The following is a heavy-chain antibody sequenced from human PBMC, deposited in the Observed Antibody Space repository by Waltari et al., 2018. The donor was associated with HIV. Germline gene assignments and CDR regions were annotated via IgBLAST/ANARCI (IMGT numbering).Heavy chain of an antibody. V-gene: IGHV5-51*01. Sequence: EVKLVQSGPEVKKPGESLKISCTASGYTFTHHWIARVRQLPGKGLEWMGIIHPTDSHTRYSPSFQGHVSISADKSINTAYLQWSSLKASDSAMYYCARQTIPYYSSGGSLNDAFDIWGHGTVVTVSS. CDR2: IHPTDSHT. CDR1: GYTFTHHW. CDR3: ARQTIPYYSSGGSLNDAFDI. D-gene: IGHD2-15*01. J-gene: IGHJ3*02.